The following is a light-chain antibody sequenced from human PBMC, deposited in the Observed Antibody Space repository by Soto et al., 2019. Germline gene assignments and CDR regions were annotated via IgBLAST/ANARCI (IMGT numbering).Light chain of an antibody. CDR1: QSITDI. J-gene: IGKJ3*01. V-gene: IGKV1-33*01. Sequence: DMEMTQSPSSLSVSLGGRATFSCRAGQSITDILTWYQHKPVQAPSLLIHGASKWHFGFPARFSGSGSGTDFTFTISSLQPEDNAAYYCQQYKNWPCTFGPGTKVDIK. CDR3: QQYKNWPCT. CDR2: GAS.